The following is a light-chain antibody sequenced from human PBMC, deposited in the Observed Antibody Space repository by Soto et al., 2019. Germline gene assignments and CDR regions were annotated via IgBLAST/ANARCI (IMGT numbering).Light chain of an antibody. CDR3: QQRSNWRIT. J-gene: IGKJ5*01. CDR2: GAT. V-gene: IGKV3D-20*02. Sequence: EVVWPQSPDTLSASPGERATLSCMASQSVSGNYLAWYQQKLGQAPRLLIYGATSRATGIPDRFSGSVSGTDFTLTIISLEPEDFGVYYCQQRSNWRITFGQGTRLENK. CDR1: QSVSGNY.